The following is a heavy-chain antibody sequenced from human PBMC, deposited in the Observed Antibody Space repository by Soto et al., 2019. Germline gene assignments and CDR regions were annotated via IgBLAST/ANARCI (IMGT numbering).Heavy chain of an antibody. V-gene: IGHV1-69*13. Sequence: ASVKVSCKASGGTFSSYAISWVRQAPGQGLEWMGGIIPIFGTANYAQKFQGRVTITADESTSTAYMELSSLRSEDTAVYYCARAPPVGYSYGYYYYYMDVWGKGTTVTVSS. CDR3: ARAPPVGYSYGYYYYYMDV. CDR2: IIPIFGTA. D-gene: IGHD5-18*01. CDR1: GGTFSSYA. J-gene: IGHJ6*03.